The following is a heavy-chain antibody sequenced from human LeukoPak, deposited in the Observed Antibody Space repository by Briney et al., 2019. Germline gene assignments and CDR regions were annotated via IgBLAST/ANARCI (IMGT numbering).Heavy chain of an antibody. J-gene: IGHJ4*02. Sequence: PSETLSLTCTVSGGSISGSNYYWGWIRQPPGKGLEWIGSIYYSGTTYYNPSLKSRVTISVDTSKNQFSLKLSSVTAADTAVYYCARSHGDYWGQGTLVTVSS. CDR2: IYYSGTT. V-gene: IGHV4-39*01. CDR1: GGSISGSNYY. CDR3: ARSHGDY.